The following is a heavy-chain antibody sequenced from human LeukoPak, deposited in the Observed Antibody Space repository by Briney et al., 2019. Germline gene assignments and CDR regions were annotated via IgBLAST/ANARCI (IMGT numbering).Heavy chain of an antibody. V-gene: IGHV1-3*01. J-gene: IGHJ5*02. Sequence: ASVKGSCKASGYTFTSYAMHWVRQAPGQRLGWVGWINAGNGNTKYSQKFQGRVTITRDTSASTAYMELSSLRSEDTAVYYCARDSSGYYPNWFDPWGQGTLVTVSS. CDR1: GYTFTSYA. CDR3: ARDSSGYYPNWFDP. D-gene: IGHD3-22*01. CDR2: INAGNGNT.